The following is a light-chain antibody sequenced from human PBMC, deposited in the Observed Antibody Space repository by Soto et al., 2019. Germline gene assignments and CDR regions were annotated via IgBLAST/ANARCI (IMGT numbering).Light chain of an antibody. CDR3: QQHNSCPPC. CDR2: GAS. CDR1: QSVNSN. V-gene: IGKV3-15*01. J-gene: IGKJ2*03. Sequence: EIVMTQSPATLSVSQGERATLSCRASQSVNSNLAWYQQKPGHSPRLLIYGASTRVTGIPARFSGSGSGTEFTLTMSSLQYEDFSISYGQQHNSCPPCSGQGTKLEIK.